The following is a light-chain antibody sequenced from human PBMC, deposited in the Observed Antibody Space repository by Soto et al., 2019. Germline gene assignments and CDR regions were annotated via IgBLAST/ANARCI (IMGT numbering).Light chain of an antibody. CDR1: SSNIGSNS. CDR2: NNN. V-gene: IGLV1-44*01. Sequence: QSVLTQPPSASGTPGQRVSISCSGSSSNIGSNSVSWYQHLPGTAPKLLIYNNNQRPSGVPDRISGSKSATSASLAISGLQSEDEADYYCAAWDDSLNGPVFGTGTKLTVL. J-gene: IGLJ1*01. CDR3: AAWDDSLNGPV.